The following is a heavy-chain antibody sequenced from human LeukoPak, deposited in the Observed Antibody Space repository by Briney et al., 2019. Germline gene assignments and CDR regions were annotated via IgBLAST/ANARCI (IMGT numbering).Heavy chain of an antibody. CDR2: MNPNSGNT. Sequence: GASVKVSCKASGYTFTSYDISWVRQATGQGLEWMGWMNPNSGNTGYAQKFQGRVTMTRNTSISTAYMELSSLRSEDTAVYYCARTVLRYFDWLSPWGQGTLVTVSS. V-gene: IGHV1-8*01. CDR1: GYTFTSYD. CDR3: ARTVLRYFDWLSP. J-gene: IGHJ5*02. D-gene: IGHD3-9*01.